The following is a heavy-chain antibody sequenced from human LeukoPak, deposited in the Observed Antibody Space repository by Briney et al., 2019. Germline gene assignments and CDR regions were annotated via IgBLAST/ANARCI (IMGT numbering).Heavy chain of an antibody. CDR2: IYYSGST. Sequence: SETLSLTCTVSGGSISSYYWSWIRQPPGKGLEWLGYIYYSGSTNYNPSLKSRVTISVDTSKNQFSLKLSSVTAADTAVYYCARSLRGYSYGHGYYMDVWGKGTTVTVSS. CDR1: GGSISSYY. V-gene: IGHV4-59*01. J-gene: IGHJ6*03. CDR3: ARSLRGYSYGHGYYMDV. D-gene: IGHD5-18*01.